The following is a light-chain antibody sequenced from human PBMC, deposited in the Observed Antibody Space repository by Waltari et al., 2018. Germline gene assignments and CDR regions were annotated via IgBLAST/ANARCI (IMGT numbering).Light chain of an antibody. CDR3: CSYGGSFDPDLV. V-gene: IGLV2-23*02. CDR2: QVP. CDR1: SNDVGKYNL. J-gene: IGLJ2*01. Sequence: QSALTQPASVSGSPGQSINISCIGTSNDVGKYNLVSWYQQHPGKVPKPIIYQVPKRPSGISNRFSGYKSGSTASRTTSGLQAEDEADYYCCSYGGSFDPDLVFGGGTKLTVL.